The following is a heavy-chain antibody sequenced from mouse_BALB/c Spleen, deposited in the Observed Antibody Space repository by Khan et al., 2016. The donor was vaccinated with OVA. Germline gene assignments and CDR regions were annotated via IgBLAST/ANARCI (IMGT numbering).Heavy chain of an antibody. CDR3: AREWAAWFPY. J-gene: IGHJ3*01. CDR2: IYPGSANI. V-gene: IGHV1-77*01. CDR1: GYTFTDYY. Sequence: SGAELARPGASVNLSCKTSGYTFTDYYINWMRQRTGQGLEWIGEIYPGSANIYYNEKFKGKATLTADKSSSTVYMQLSSLTSEDSAVYFCAREWAAWFPYWGQGTLVTVSA.